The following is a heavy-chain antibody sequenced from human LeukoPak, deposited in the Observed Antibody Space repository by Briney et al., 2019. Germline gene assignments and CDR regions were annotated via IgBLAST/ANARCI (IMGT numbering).Heavy chain of an antibody. J-gene: IGHJ5*02. V-gene: IGHV4-30-2*01. CDR2: IYHSGST. Sequence: PSETLSLTCAVSGGSISSGGYSWSWIRQPPGKGLEWIGYIYHSGSTYYNPSLKSRVTISVDRSKNQFSLKLSSVTAADTAVYYCARDRRDCSGGSCYIWFDPWGQGPLVTVSS. CDR3: ARDRRDCSGGSCYIWFDP. CDR1: GGSISSGGYS. D-gene: IGHD2-15*01.